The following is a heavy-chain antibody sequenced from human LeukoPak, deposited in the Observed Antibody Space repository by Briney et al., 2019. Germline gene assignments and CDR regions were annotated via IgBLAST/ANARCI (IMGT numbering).Heavy chain of an antibody. V-gene: IGHV1-2*06. CDR2: INPNSGGT. D-gene: IGHD5-18*01. Sequence: ASVEVSCKASGYTFTGYYMHWVRQAPGQGLEWMGRINPNSGGTNYAQKFQGRVTMTRDTSISTAYMELSRLRSDDTAVYYCARVRTAMVHYYYYGMDVWGQGTTVTVSS. J-gene: IGHJ6*02. CDR3: ARVRTAMVHYYYYGMDV. CDR1: GYTFTGYY.